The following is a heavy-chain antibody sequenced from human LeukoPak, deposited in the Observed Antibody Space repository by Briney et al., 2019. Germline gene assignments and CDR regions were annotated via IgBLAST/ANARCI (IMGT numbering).Heavy chain of an antibody. J-gene: IGHJ6*03. CDR2: INHSGST. V-gene: IGHV4-34*01. D-gene: IGHD5-18*01. CDR3: ARGGGYSYYYYMDV. CDR1: GGSFSGYY. Sequence: PSETLSLTCAVYGGSFSGYYWSWIRQPPGKGLEWIGEINHSGSTNYNPSLKSRVTISVDTSKNQCSLKLSSVTAADTAVYYCARGGGYSYYYYMDVWGKGTTVTVSS.